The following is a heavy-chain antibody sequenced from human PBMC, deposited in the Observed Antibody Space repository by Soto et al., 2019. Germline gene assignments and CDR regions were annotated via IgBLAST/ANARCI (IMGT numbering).Heavy chain of an antibody. CDR2: ISYDGSIK. J-gene: IGHJ6*02. D-gene: IGHD5-18*01. V-gene: IGHV3-30*18. CDR3: ANSEYSRYKNIDV. Sequence: PWGSLRLSCAASGFTFRGYGMHFFRQAPGRWLEWVALISYDGSIKYYADSVRGRSTISRDNSKNTLYLQMNSLRAEDTAVYYCANSEYSRYKNIDVWGQGTTVTVSS. CDR1: GFTFRGYG.